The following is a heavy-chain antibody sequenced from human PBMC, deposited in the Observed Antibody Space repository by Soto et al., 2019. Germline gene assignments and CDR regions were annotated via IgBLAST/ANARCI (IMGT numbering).Heavy chain of an antibody. J-gene: IGHJ6*02. CDR3: ARVTSTGWRLMDV. D-gene: IGHD6-19*01. Sequence: QVQLVQSGAEVKKSGASVKVSCKASGYTFTDYHMHWVRQAPGQGLEWMGWITPDSGDTKYAQKFQGRVTMTRDTSISTVYMELSSLRSEDTAVYYCARVTSTGWRLMDVWGQGTTVTVSS. CDR1: GYTFTDYH. V-gene: IGHV1-2*02. CDR2: ITPDSGDT.